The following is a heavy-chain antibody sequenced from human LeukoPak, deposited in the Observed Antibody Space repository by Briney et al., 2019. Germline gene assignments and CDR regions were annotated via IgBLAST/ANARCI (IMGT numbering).Heavy chain of an antibody. V-gene: IGHV3-20*04. CDR1: GFTFDDYG. CDR2: INWNGGST. CDR3: ARATYDSSGYIVAFDI. Sequence: PGGSLRLSCAASGFTFDDYGMSWVRHAPGKGLEWVSGINWNGGSTGYADSVKGRFTISRDNAKNSLYLQMNSLRAEDTALYYCARATYDSSGYIVAFDIWGQGTMVTVCS. J-gene: IGHJ3*02. D-gene: IGHD3-22*01.